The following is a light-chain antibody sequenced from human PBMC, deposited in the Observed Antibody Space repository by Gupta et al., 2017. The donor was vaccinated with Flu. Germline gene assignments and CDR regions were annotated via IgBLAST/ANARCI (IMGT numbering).Light chain of an antibody. CDR1: QSISSY. Sequence: PSSLSASVGDRVTITCLASQSISSYLNRHQQKPGKAPKLLMYAASSVQSGVPSRFSGSGSGTDFRLRMSSLQPEDIATYYCQQRSSTAWTFGQGTKLEMK. CDR3: QQRSSTAWT. V-gene: IGKV1-39*01. J-gene: IGKJ1*01. CDR2: AAS.